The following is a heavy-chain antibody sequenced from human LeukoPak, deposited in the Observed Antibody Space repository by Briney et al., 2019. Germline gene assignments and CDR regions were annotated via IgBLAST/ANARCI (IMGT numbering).Heavy chain of an antibody. CDR1: GYTFTSYA. V-gene: IGHV1-46*01. J-gene: IGHJ4*02. CDR3: ARDRVRHSSSFPSYYFDY. CDR2: INPSGGST. Sequence: ASVKVSCKASGYTFTSYAMNWVRQAPGQGLEWMGIINPSGGSTSYAQKFQGRVTMTRDTSTSTVYMELGSLRSEDTAVYYCARDRVRHSSSFPSYYFDYWGQGTLVTVSS. D-gene: IGHD6-6*01.